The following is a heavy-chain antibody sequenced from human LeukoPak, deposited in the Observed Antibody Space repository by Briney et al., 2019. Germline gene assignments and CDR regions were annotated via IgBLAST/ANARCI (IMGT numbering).Heavy chain of an antibody. J-gene: IGHJ4*02. CDR2: ISYDGSNK. Sequence: GGSLRLSCAASGFTFSSYAVHWVRQAPGKGLEWVAVISYDGSNKYYADSVKGRFTISRDNSKNTLYLQMNSLRAEDTAVYYCARDSRIVGAPGDYWGQGTLVTVSS. CDR3: ARDSRIVGAPGDY. V-gene: IGHV3-30-3*01. D-gene: IGHD1-26*01. CDR1: GFTFSSYA.